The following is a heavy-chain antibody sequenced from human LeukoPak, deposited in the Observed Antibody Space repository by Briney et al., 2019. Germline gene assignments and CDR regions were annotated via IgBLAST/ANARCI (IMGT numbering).Heavy chain of an antibody. CDR2: IYIGGRT. CDR1: RFTVSTNY. D-gene: IGHD6-19*01. V-gene: IGHV3-53*04. Sequence: PGGSLRLSCAASRFTVSTNYMSWVRQAPGEGLGWVSVIYIGGRTYYADSVKGRFTMSRHNSKNTVYLQMNNLRAEDTAVYYCARDTYSSGWYGGFDYWGQGTLVTVSS. CDR3: ARDTYSSGWYGGFDY. J-gene: IGHJ4*02.